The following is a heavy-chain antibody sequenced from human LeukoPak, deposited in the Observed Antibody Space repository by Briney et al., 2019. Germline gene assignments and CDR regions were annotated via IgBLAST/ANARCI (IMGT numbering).Heavy chain of an antibody. CDR3: VRFLRGEYRSTSYCDLLTGYCFFDY. V-gene: IGHV4-59*01. J-gene: IGHJ4*02. CDR1: GGSLTAYY. Sequence: SETPSPTSALSGGSLTAYYWSGIGQPRPQGLDWIGHVFYLRTTNYNPSLTCSVAMSVGMSRNQFSLRLRSVTAADAAVYYCVRFLRGEYRSTSYCDLLTGYCFFDYWGQGALVTVSS. D-gene: IGHD3-9*01. CDR2: VFYLRTT.